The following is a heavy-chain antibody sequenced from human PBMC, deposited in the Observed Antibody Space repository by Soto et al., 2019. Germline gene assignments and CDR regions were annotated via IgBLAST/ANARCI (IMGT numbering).Heavy chain of an antibody. CDR3: ARDGYSYGYYYYGMDV. D-gene: IGHD5-18*01. Sequence: ASVKVSCKVSGYTLTELSMHWVRQAPGKGLEWMGGFDPEDGETIYAQKFQGRVTMTEDTSTDTAYMELSSLRSDDTAVYYCARDGYSYGYYYYGMDVWGQGTTVTVSS. V-gene: IGHV1-24*01. CDR2: FDPEDGET. CDR1: GYTLTELS. J-gene: IGHJ6*02.